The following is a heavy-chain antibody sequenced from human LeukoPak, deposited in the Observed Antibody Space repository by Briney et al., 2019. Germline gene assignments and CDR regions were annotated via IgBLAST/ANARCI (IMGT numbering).Heavy chain of an antibody. CDR1: GGSISSSSYY. J-gene: IGHJ1*01. D-gene: IGHD4-17*01. Sequence: PSETLSLTCTVSGGSISSSSYYWSWIRQPPGKGLEWIGCIYYSGSTYYNPSLKSRVTISVDTSKNQFSLKLSSVTAADTAVYYCARAYGDSGHFQHWGQGTLVTVSS. CDR3: ARAYGDSGHFQH. V-gene: IGHV4-30-4*08. CDR2: IYYSGST.